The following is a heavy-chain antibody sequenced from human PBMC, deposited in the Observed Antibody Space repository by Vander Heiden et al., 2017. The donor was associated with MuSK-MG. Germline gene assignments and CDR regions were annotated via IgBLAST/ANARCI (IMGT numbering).Heavy chain of an antibody. Sequence: QVQLQESGPGLVKPSETLSLTCTVSGGSISSYYWSWIRQPPWRGLEWIGYIYYSGSTNYNPSLKSRVTISVDTSKNQFSLKLSSVTAADTAVYYCARRLRDDSSGPFDYWGQGTLVTVSS. CDR1: GGSISSYY. CDR2: IYYSGST. CDR3: ARRLRDDSSGPFDY. J-gene: IGHJ4*02. D-gene: IGHD3-22*01. V-gene: IGHV4-59*08.